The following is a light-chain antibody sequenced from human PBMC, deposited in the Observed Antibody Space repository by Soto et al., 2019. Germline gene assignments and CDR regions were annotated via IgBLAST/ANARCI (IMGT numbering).Light chain of an antibody. CDR2: KAS. CDR3: QQYNSRVPT. J-gene: IGKJ3*01. Sequence: DIQMTQSPSTLSASVGDRVTITCRASQSISSWLAWYQQKPGKAPKLLIYKASSLESGVPSRFSGSGSGTEFTLTISSLQPDDFATYYCQQYNSRVPTFGPGTKVDIK. V-gene: IGKV1-5*03. CDR1: QSISSW.